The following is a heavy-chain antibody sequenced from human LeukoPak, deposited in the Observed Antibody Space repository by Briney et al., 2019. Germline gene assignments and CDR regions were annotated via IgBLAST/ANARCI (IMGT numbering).Heavy chain of an antibody. CDR3: AKDLTGKAAAFETLFQH. V-gene: IGHV3-23*01. J-gene: IGHJ1*01. Sequence: GGSLRLSCAASGFTFSSYAMSWVRQAPGKGLEWVSAISGSGGSTYYADSVKGRFTISRDNSKNTLYLQMNSLRAEDTAVYYCAKDLTGKAAAFETLFQHWGQGTLVTVSS. D-gene: IGHD6-13*01. CDR2: ISGSGGST. CDR1: GFTFSSYA.